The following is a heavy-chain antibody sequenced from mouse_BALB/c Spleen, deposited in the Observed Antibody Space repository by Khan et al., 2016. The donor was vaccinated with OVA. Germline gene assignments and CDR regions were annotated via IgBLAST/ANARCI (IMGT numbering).Heavy chain of an antibody. CDR1: GFSLTSYG. D-gene: IGHD2-1*01. J-gene: IGHJ1*01. CDR2: IWSDGRT. Sequence: QVQLKESGPGLVAPSQSLSITCTISGFSLTSYGVHWVRQPPGKGLEWLVVIWSDGRTTYNSALKSRLNITKDNSKSQVFLKMNSLQTDDTAMYXCARQIYPGYFYVWGAWTTFTVSS. V-gene: IGHV2-6-1*01. CDR3: ARQIYPGYFYV.